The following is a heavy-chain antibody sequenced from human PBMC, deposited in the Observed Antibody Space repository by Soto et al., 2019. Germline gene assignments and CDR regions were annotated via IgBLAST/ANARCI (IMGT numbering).Heavy chain of an antibody. CDR1: GYTFTSYA. CDR3: ARDLPGGYSYGLDE. CDR2: INAGNGNT. D-gene: IGHD5-18*01. Sequence: ASVKVSCKASGYTFTSYAMHWVRQAPGQRLEWMGWINAGNGNTKYSQKFQGRVTITRDTSASTAYMELSSLRSEDTAVYYCARDLPGGYSYGLDEWGQGTLVTVSS. J-gene: IGHJ4*02. V-gene: IGHV1-3*01.